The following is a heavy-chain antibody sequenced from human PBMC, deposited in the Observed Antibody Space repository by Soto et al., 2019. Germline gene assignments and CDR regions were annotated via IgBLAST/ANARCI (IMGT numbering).Heavy chain of an antibody. V-gene: IGHV1-18*01. J-gene: IGHJ5*02. CDR2: ISTYNGNT. CDR3: ARKSSSSSWFDP. CDR1: GYTFHTYG. D-gene: IGHD6-6*01. Sequence: ASVKVSCKASGYTFHTYGITWVRQAPGQGLEWMGWISTYNGNTEYVQKFQDRVTMTTDPSTRTAYMELRSLRSDDTAVYYCARKSSSSSWFDPWGQGTLVTVSS.